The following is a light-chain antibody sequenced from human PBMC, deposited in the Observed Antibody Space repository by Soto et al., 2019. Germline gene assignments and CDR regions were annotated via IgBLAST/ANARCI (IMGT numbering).Light chain of an antibody. CDR2: DAA. CDR1: QSISSW. V-gene: IGKV1-5*01. Sequence: DIQMTQSPYTLSASVGDRVTITCRASQSISSWLAWYQQKQGKAPKILIYDAASLESWVPSRFSGSGSGTEFTLTTSSQQPNDFATYYCQQYNSYSLLTFGQGTKLEIK. J-gene: IGKJ2*01. CDR3: QQYNSYSLLT.